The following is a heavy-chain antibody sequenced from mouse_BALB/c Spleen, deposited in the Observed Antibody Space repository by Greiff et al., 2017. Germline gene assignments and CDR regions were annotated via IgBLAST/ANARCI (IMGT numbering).Heavy chain of an antibody. CDR3: ARRGYGYDGWYFDV. CDR1: GYAFTNYL. CDR2: INPGSGGT. D-gene: IGHD2-2*01. J-gene: IGHJ1*01. Sequence: QVQLQQSGAELVRPGTSVKVSCKASGYAFTNYLIEWVKQRPGQGLEWIGVINPGSGGTNYNEKFKGKATLTADKSSSTAYMQLSSLTSHDSAVYFCARRGYGYDGWYFDVWGAGTTVTVSS. V-gene: IGHV1-54*01.